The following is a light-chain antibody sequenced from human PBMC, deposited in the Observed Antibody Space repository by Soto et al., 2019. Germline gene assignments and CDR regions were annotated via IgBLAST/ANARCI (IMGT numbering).Light chain of an antibody. J-gene: IGLJ1*01. CDR2: EVS. Sequence: QSVLTQPASVSGSPGQSITISCTGTSSDVGGYNYVSWYQQHPGTAPKLMIYEVSNRPSGVSNRFSGSKSDNTASLTISGLQDEDEADYYCSSYTGSSTIFGTGTKVTVL. CDR1: SSDVGGYNY. CDR3: SSYTGSSTI. V-gene: IGLV2-14*01.